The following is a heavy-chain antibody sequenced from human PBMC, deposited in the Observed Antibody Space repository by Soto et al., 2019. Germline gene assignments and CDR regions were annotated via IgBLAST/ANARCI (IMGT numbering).Heavy chain of an antibody. V-gene: IGHV3-66*01. CDR1: GFTVSSNY. CDR2: IYAGGHT. J-gene: IGHJ5*02. Sequence: GGSLRLSCAASGFTVSSNYMSWVRQAPGKGLEWVSVIYAGGHTFYADSVKGRFTISRDNSKNTLYLQMNSLRAEDTAVYHCAKDGSYCNSTNCYVGWFDPWGQGTLVTVSS. CDR3: AKDGSYCNSTNCYVGWFDP. D-gene: IGHD2-2*01.